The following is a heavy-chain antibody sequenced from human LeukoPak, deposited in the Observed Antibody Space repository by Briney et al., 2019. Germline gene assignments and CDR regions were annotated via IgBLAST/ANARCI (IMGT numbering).Heavy chain of an antibody. V-gene: IGHV3-7*01. Sequence: GGSLRLSCAASGFTFSSYGMHWVRQAPGEGLEWVAHMKPDGTEKYYLGSVKGRFTISRDNAKNSLYLQMNSLRPEDTAVYYCARDAGYGNWVVDYWGQGTLVTVSS. CDR1: GFTFSSYG. J-gene: IGHJ4*02. D-gene: IGHD4-23*01. CDR2: MKPDGTEK. CDR3: ARDAGYGNWVVDY.